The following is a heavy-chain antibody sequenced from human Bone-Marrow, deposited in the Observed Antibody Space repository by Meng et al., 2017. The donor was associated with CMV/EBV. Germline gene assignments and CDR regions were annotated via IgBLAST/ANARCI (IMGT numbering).Heavy chain of an antibody. Sequence: ASVKVSCKASGYTFTGYYMHWVRQAPGQGLEWLGWISAYRRNTNYVQRLQGRVTMTTDTSTSTAYMELRRLRSDDTAVYYCARDWEYYYDSSGYAGGAFDIWGQGTMVTVSS. CDR3: ARDWEYYYDSSGYAGGAFDI. CDR2: ISAYRRNT. J-gene: IGHJ3*02. CDR1: GYTFTGYY. D-gene: IGHD3-22*01. V-gene: IGHV1-18*04.